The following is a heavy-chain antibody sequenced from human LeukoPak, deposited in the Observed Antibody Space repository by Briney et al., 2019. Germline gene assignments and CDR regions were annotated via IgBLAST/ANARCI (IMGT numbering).Heavy chain of an antibody. V-gene: IGHV6-1*01. J-gene: IGHJ4*02. CDR1: GDSVSSYSVA. D-gene: IGHD3-9*01. CDR2: PYYRSKWYN. Sequence: SHTLSLSCAISGDSVSSYSVAWKWITPSPSRGLEWLGRPYYRSKWYNDYAVSVNSRITINPDTSKNQFSMQLNSVTPEDTAVYYCARTYYDILTGYRYFDYWGQGTLVTVSS. CDR3: ARTYYDILTGYRYFDY.